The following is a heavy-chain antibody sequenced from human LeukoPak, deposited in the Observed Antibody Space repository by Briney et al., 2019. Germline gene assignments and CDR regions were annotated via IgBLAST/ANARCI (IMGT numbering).Heavy chain of an antibody. Sequence: GGSLRLSCVASGFTFSSNWMCWVRQAPGKGLEWVANIKEDGSEKHYVDSVKGRFTISRDNTKNSLYLQMNSLRAEDTAVYYCASGYSSGYWGQGALVTVSS. CDR3: ASGYSSGY. CDR1: GFTFSSNW. V-gene: IGHV3-7*01. CDR2: IKEDGSEK. D-gene: IGHD6-19*01. J-gene: IGHJ4*02.